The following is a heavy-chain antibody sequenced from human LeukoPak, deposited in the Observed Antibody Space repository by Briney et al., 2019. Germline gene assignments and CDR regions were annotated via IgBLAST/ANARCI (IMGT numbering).Heavy chain of an antibody. J-gene: IGHJ4*02. CDR3: ARGVDYYDSGGTIYY. V-gene: IGHV3-30-3*01. Sequence: PGGSLRLSCAASGFTFNNYAMSWVRQAPGKGLEWVAVISYDGSNKYYADSVKGRITISRDDSKNTLYLQMNSLRAEDTAVYYCARGVDYYDSGGTIYYWGQGTLVTVSS. CDR2: ISYDGSNK. D-gene: IGHD3-22*01. CDR1: GFTFNNYA.